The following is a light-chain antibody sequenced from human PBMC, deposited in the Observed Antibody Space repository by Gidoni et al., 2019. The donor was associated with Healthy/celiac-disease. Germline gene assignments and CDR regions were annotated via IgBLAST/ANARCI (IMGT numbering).Light chain of an antibody. CDR3: QQYGSSPSIT. V-gene: IGKV3-20*01. CDR1: QTVSSTY. Sequence: DIVLTQSPGTLSLSPGERATLSCRASQTVSSTYLAWYQQKPGQAPRLLIYGASSRAAGVPDRFSGSGSGTDFTLTISRLEPGDFAVYYCQQYGSSPSITFGQGTRLEIK. CDR2: GAS. J-gene: IGKJ5*01.